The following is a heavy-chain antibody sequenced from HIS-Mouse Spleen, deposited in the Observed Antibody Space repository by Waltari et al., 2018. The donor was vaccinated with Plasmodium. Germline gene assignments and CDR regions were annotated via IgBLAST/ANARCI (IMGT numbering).Heavy chain of an antibody. CDR1: GFTFSSYS. CDR3: AKIKAGATPPYYYYGMDV. V-gene: IGHV3-21*01. Sequence: EVQLVESGGGLVKPGGSLRLSCAASGFTFSSYSMNWVRQAPGKGLGWVSSISSSSNYIYKADSGNGRFTISIDNAKNSLYLQMNSLRAEDTAVYYCAKIKAGATPPYYYYGMDVWGQGTTVTVSS. D-gene: IGHD1-26*01. J-gene: IGHJ6*02. CDR2: ISSSSNYI.